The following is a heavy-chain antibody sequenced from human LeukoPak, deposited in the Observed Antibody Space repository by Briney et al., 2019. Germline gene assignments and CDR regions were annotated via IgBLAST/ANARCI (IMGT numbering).Heavy chain of an antibody. CDR3: ARASYSSSWYYFQH. J-gene: IGHJ1*01. D-gene: IGHD6-13*01. V-gene: IGHV1-2*06. CDR2: INPNSGGT. CDR1: GYTFTGYY. Sequence: GASVKVSCKASGYTFTGYYMHWVRQAPGQGLEWVGRINPNSGGTNYAQKFQGRVTMTRDTSISTAYMELSRLRSDYTAVYYCARASYSSSWYYFQHWGQGTLVTVSS.